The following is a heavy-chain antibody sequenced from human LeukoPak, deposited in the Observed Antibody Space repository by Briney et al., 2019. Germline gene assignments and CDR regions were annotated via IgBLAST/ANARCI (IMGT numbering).Heavy chain of an antibody. CDR1: GFTFCDYA. CDR2: ISYDGTNK. J-gene: IGHJ4*02. Sequence: GGSLRLSCTASGFTFCDYAMSWVRQAPGKGLEWVAIISYDGTNKYYADSVRGRFTISRDNSKNTLYLQMNSLRAEDTAVYYCARDFGWLSGFDNWGQGTLVTVSS. D-gene: IGHD3-9*01. CDR3: ARDFGWLSGFDN. V-gene: IGHV3-30-3*01.